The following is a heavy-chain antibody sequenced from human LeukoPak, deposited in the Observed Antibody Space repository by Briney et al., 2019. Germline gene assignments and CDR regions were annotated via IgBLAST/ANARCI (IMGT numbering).Heavy chain of an antibody. CDR1: GFTFSSYA. V-gene: IGHV3-30-3*01. CDR2: ISYDGSNK. J-gene: IGHJ4*02. CDR3: AREEEDYYDSSGPSDY. Sequence: GRSLRLSCAAAGFTFSSYAMHWVRQAPGKGLEWVAVISYDGSNKYYADSVKGRFTISRDNSKNTLYLQMNSLRAEDTAVYYCAREEEDYYDSSGPSDYWGQGTLVTVSS. D-gene: IGHD3-22*01.